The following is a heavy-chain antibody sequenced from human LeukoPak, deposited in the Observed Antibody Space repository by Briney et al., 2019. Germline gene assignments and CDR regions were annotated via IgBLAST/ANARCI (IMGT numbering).Heavy chain of an antibody. Sequence: GGSLRLSCAASGFSFSSYVMHWVRQAPGKGLTWVSRISHDGTDTNYADSVRGRFTISRDNARNTLYLQVNSLRDDDTAVYYCSRDVNFLFFDVWGRGTPVTVSS. D-gene: IGHD5-24*01. CDR1: GFSFSSYV. CDR3: SRDVNFLFFDV. V-gene: IGHV3-74*01. CDR2: ISHDGTDT. J-gene: IGHJ2*01.